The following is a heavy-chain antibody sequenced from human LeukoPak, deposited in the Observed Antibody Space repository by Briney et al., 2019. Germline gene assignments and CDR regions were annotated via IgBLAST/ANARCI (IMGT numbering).Heavy chain of an antibody. CDR1: RFTFTRHA. J-gene: IGHJ4*02. V-gene: IGHV3-23*01. D-gene: IGHD3-16*01. CDR2: TGLESVHT. Sequence: GGSRRLSCAASRFTFTRHAMSWVRQAPGKGLEWVSTTGLESVHTLCADSVQGRFTVSRDNSRNTLDLQMDNLTVDDTAIYYCVRGDDVGKHPTRAYYFDIWGQGTLVSVSS. CDR3: VRGDDVGKHPTRAYYFDI.